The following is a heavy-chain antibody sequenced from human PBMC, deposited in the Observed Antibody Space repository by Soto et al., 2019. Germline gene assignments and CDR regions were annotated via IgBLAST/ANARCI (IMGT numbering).Heavy chain of an antibody. CDR3: ARDKMITFGGGIVNGAFDI. J-gene: IGHJ3*02. CDR1: GGTFSSYT. CDR2: IIPILGIA. Sequence: SVKVSCKASGGTFSSYTISWVRQAPGQGLEWMGRIIPILGIANYAQKFQGRVTITADKSTSTAYMELSSLRSEDTAVYYCARDKMITFGGGIVNGAFDIWRQGTMLAVSS. V-gene: IGHV1-69*04. D-gene: IGHD3-16*02.